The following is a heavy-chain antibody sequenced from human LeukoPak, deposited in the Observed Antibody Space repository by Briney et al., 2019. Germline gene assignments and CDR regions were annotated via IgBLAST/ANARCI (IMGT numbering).Heavy chain of an antibody. CDR2: ISGSGGST. J-gene: IGHJ4*02. V-gene: IGHV3-23*01. Sequence: GGSLRLSCAASGFTFSSYAMSWVRQAPGKGLEWVSAISGSGGSTYYAGSVKGRFTISRDNSKNTLYLQMNSLRAEDTAVYYCARKDTDSSGYYYYFDYWGQGTLVTVSS. D-gene: IGHD3-22*01. CDR3: ARKDTDSSGYYYYFDY. CDR1: GFTFSSYA.